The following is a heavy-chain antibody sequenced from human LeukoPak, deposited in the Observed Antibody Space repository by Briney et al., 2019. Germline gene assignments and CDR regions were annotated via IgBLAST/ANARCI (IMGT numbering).Heavy chain of an antibody. CDR3: ATGLHYYDSSGLKEYFQH. Sequence: GASVTVSLKATVGTFSSYACSWLRQPPAQGLERMGRIFPVFGIANYAQKFQGRVTITADKSTSTAYMELSSLRSEDTAVYYRATGLHYYDSSGLKEYFQHWGQGTLVTVSS. CDR1: VGTFSSYA. D-gene: IGHD3-22*01. V-gene: IGHV1-69*04. J-gene: IGHJ1*01. CDR2: IFPVFGIA.